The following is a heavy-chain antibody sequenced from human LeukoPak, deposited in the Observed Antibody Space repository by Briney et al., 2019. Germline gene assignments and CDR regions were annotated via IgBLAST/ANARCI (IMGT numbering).Heavy chain of an antibody. V-gene: IGHV3-7*01. CDR2: IKQDGSEK. CDR1: GFTFSSYW. J-gene: IGHJ6*02. D-gene: IGHD2-15*01. CDR3: ARGFLRYCSGGSCYSDYYYYGMDV. Sequence: GSLRLSCAASGFTFSSYWMSWVRQAPGKGLEWVANIKQDGSEKYYVDSVKGRSTISRDNAKNSLYLQMNSLRAEDTAVYYCARGFLRYCSGGSCYSDYYYYGMDVWGQGTTVTVSS.